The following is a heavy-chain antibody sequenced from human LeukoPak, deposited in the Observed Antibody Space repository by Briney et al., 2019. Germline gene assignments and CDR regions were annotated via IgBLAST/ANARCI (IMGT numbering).Heavy chain of an antibody. J-gene: IGHJ5*02. CDR1: GGSIRSDSVY. Sequence: SETLSLTCTVSGGSIRSDSVYWGWIRQPPGKGLEWIASIFYTGHTYYNPSLTSRVSISVDTSKNLFSLTLSSVTAADTAMYYCATTASHCTGASCPLWVDPWGQGTPVTVSS. V-gene: IGHV4-39*01. CDR2: IFYTGHT. CDR3: ATTASHCTGASCPLWVDP. D-gene: IGHD2-8*02.